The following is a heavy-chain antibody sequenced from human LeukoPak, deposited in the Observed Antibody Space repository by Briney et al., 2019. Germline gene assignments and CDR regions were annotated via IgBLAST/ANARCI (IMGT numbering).Heavy chain of an antibody. CDR1: GYTFTSYD. CDR3: ARGEATIPYYYYYYGMDV. V-gene: IGHV1-8*01. Sequence: ASVKVSCKASGYTFTSYDINWVRQATGQGLEWMGWMNPNSGNIGYAQEFQGRVTMTRNTSISTAYMELSSLRSEDTAVYYCARGEATIPYYYYYYGMDVWGQGTTVTVSS. D-gene: IGHD5-12*01. CDR2: MNPNSGNI. J-gene: IGHJ6*02.